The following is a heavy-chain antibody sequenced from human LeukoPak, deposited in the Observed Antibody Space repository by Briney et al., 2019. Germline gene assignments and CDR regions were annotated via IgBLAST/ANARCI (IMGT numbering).Heavy chain of an antibody. CDR2: ISGSGGST. CDR1: GFTFSSYA. V-gene: IGHV3-23*01. Sequence: GGSLRLSCAASGFTFSSYAMSWVRQAPGKGLEWVSAISGSGGSTYYADSVKGRFTISRDNSKNTLYLQMNSLRAEDTAVCYCAKDNYYDGSGYYTYNWFDPWGQGTLVTVSS. J-gene: IGHJ5*02. CDR3: AKDNYYDGSGYYTYNWFDP. D-gene: IGHD3-22*01.